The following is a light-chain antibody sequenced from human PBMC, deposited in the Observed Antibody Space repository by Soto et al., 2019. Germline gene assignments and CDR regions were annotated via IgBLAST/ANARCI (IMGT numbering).Light chain of an antibody. CDR3: QQYYSIPWT. CDR2: WAS. CDR1: QSVFYSSNNKNY. Sequence: DIVMTQSPDSLAVSLGERATINCKSSQSVFYSSNNKNYLAWYQKKPGQPPKLLIYWASTRKSGVPDRFSGSGSGTDFTLTISSLQAEDVAVYYCQQYYSIPWTFGQGTKVDIK. J-gene: IGKJ1*01. V-gene: IGKV4-1*01.